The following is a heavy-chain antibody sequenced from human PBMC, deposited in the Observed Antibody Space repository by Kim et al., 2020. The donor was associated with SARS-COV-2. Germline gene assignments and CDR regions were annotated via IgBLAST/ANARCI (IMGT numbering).Heavy chain of an antibody. CDR2: IYRGGNA. J-gene: IGHJ3*01. D-gene: IGHD2-15*01. CDR1: GFTVSDNY. Sequence: GGSLRLSCAASGFTVSDNYMSWVRQAPGKGLEWVSVIYRGGNAYYSDSVKGRFTISRDNSKNTLYFQMNSLSAEDTAVYYCANRISTSCAFDFWGQWTM. V-gene: IGHV3-53*01. CDR3: ANRISTSCAFDF.